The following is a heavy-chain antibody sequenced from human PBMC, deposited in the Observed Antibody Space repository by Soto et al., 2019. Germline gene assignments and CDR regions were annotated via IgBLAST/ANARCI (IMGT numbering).Heavy chain of an antibody. D-gene: IGHD3-3*01. CDR1: GFTFSSYG. CDR2: IWYDGSNK. Sequence: PGGSLRLSCAASGFTFSSYGMHWVRQAPGKGLEWVAVIWYDGSNKYYADSVKGRFTISRDNSKNTLYLQMNSLRAEDTAVYYCAKGRLRFLEWLPPGPERYYMDVWGKGTTVTVSS. CDR3: AKGRLRFLEWLPPGPERYYMDV. J-gene: IGHJ6*03. V-gene: IGHV3-30*02.